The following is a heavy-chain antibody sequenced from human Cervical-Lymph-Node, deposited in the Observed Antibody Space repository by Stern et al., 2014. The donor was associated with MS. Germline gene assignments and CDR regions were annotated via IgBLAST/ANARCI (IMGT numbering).Heavy chain of an antibody. V-gene: IGHV1-69*09. D-gene: IGHD2-21*02. J-gene: IGHJ6*02. CDR2: IIPILGIA. Sequence: QMQLVQSGAEVKKPGSSVKVSCKASGGTFSSYAISWVRQAPGQGLEWMGRIIPILGIANYAQKFQGRVTITADKSTSTAYMELSSLRSEDTAVYYCANHYYYRLLNYGMDVWGQGTTVTVSS. CDR3: ANHYYYRLLNYGMDV. CDR1: GGTFSSYA.